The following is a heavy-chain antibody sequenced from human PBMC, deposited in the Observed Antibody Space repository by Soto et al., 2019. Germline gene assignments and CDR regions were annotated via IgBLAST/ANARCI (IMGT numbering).Heavy chain of an antibody. D-gene: IGHD3-3*01. CDR1: GYTFTSYA. CDR2: INGGNGNT. J-gene: IGHJ3*02. CDR3: ARVFGWIDAFDI. Sequence: QVQLVQSGAEVKKPGASVKVSCKASGYTFTSYAMHWVRQAPGQRLEWMGWINGGNGNTKYSQKFQGRVTITRDTSASTAYMELSSLTSEDTAVYYCARVFGWIDAFDIWGQGTMVTVSS. V-gene: IGHV1-3*01.